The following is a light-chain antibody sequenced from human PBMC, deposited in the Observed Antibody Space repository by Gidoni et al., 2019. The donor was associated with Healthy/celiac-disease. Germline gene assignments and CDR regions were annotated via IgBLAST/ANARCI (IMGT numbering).Light chain of an antibody. CDR3: QQYYSTRWT. Sequence: DIQMTQSPSSLSASVGDRVTITCRASQGISNSLAWYQQKPGKAPKLLLYAASRLESGVPSMFSGSGAGTDYTLTISSLQPEDFATYYCQQYYSTRWTFGQGTKVEIK. J-gene: IGKJ1*01. CDR2: AAS. CDR1: QGISNS. V-gene: IGKV1-NL1*01.